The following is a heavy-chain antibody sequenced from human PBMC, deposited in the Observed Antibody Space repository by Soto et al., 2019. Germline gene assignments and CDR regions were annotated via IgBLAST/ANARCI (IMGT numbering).Heavy chain of an antibody. CDR3: AKEGPSAYDFWSGYYGYYYYGMDV. V-gene: IGHV3-53*01. CDR1: GFTVSSTF. Sequence: PGGSLRLSCAASGFTVSSTFMSWVRQAPGKGLEWLSVIYTGSSTYYADSVKGRFTISRDNSKNTVFLQMNSLRPEDTAVYYCAKEGPSAYDFWSGYYGYYYYGMDVWGQGTTVPVSS. J-gene: IGHJ6*02. D-gene: IGHD3-3*01. CDR2: IYTGSST.